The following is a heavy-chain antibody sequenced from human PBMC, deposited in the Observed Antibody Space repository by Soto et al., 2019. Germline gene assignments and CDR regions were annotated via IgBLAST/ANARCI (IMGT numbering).Heavy chain of an antibody. CDR2: ISWSSGRI. V-gene: IGHV3-9*01. CDR1: GFTFDDYA. J-gene: IGHJ6*02. D-gene: IGHD3-16*01. Sequence: LRLSCAASGFTFDDYAMYWVRQVPGKGLEWVSGISWSSGRIGYADSVKGRFTISRDNAKNSLYLQMNSLRPEDTALYYCTKARLWGGDGYNSYYYNAMDVWGQGTTVTVSS. CDR3: TKARLWGGDGYNSYYYNAMDV.